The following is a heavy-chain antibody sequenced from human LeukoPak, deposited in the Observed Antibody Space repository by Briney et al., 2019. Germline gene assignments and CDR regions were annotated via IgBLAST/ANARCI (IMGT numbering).Heavy chain of an antibody. CDR3: ARDLRLGFDY. CDR1: GFTFSSYA. J-gene: IGHJ4*02. V-gene: IGHV3-48*04. Sequence: PGGSLRLSCAASGFTFSSYAMSWVRQAPGKGLEWVSYISSSSSTIYYADSVKGRFTISRDNAKNSLYLQMNSLRAEDTAVYYCARDLRLGFDYWGQGTLVTVSS. CDR2: ISSSSSTI. D-gene: IGHD3-16*01.